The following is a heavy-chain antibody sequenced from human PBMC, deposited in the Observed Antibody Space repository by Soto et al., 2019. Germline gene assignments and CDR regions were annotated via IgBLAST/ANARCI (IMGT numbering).Heavy chain of an antibody. D-gene: IGHD1-26*01. CDR1: GGSISSHY. CDR2: IYYSGST. J-gene: IGHJ3*02. CDR3: ARGYSTFDI. Sequence: SETLSLTCTVSGGSISSHYWSWIRQPPGKGLEWIGYIYYSGSTNYNPSLKSRVTISVDTSKNQFSLKLSSVTAADTAVYYCARGYSTFDIWGQGTMVTVSS. V-gene: IGHV4-59*11.